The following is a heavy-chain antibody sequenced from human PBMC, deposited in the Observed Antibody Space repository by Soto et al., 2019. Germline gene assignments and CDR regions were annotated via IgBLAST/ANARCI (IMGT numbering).Heavy chain of an antibody. CDR3: ARLCTTSCSWLFAP. CDR2: IYYSGST. Sequence: SETLSLTCTVSGGSISSADYYWSWIRQPPGKGLEWIGYIYYSGSTYYNPSLKSRVTISIDTSKNQFSLKLSSVTAADTAVYYCARLCTTSCSWLFAPWGQGTQVTVSS. J-gene: IGHJ5*02. D-gene: IGHD2-2*01. V-gene: IGHV4-30-4*01. CDR1: GGSISSADYY.